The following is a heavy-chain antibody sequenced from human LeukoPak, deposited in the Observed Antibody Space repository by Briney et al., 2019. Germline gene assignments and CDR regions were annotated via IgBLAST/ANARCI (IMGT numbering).Heavy chain of an antibody. Sequence: SQTLSLTCTVSGGSISSGDYYWSWIRQPPGKGLEWIGYIYYSGSTYYNPSLKSRVTISVDTSKNQFSLKLSSVTAADTAVYYCSTMSVGTDYFDYWGQGTLVTVSS. CDR2: IYYSGST. CDR1: GGSISSGDYY. J-gene: IGHJ4*02. D-gene: IGHD6-13*01. CDR3: STMSVGTDYFDY. V-gene: IGHV4-30-4*03.